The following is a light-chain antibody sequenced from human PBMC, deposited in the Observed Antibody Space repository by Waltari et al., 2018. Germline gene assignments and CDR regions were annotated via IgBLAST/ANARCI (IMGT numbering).Light chain of an antibody. CDR1: QSLVPSNGNTY. Sequence: DVVMTQSPLSLAVTPGQPASISCRSSQSLVPSNGNTYLNWFQQGPGQSPRRLINKVSNRESGVPDRVSGSGSGTDFTLAISRVEAEDVGVYYCMQGTHWPWTFGQGTKVEI. J-gene: IGKJ1*01. CDR2: KVS. CDR3: MQGTHWPWT. V-gene: IGKV2-30*02.